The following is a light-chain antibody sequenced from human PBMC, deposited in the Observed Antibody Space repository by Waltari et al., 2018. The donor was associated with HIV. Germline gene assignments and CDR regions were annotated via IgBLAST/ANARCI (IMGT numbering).Light chain of an antibody. J-gene: IGLJ2*01. CDR3: NSRDISGSRGV. V-gene: IGLV3-19*01. Sequence: SSELTQDPAVSVALGQIVRITCQGDSLRNYYATWYQQKPGQAPVLLIYGKNNRPSGIPDRFSGSISGNTASLTISGAQAEDEADYYCNSRDISGSRGVFGGGTRLTVL. CDR1: SLRNYY. CDR2: GKN.